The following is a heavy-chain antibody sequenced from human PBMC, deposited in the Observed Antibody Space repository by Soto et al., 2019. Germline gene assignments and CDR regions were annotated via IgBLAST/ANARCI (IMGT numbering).Heavy chain of an antibody. V-gene: IGHV3-23*01. CDR2: ISGSGGSK. CDR3: AKGDSSPPSDFDY. D-gene: IGHD6-13*01. Sequence: EVQLLESGGGLVQPGGSLRLSCAASGFTFSGYAMSWVRQAPGKGLEWVSAISGSGGSKYYADSVKGRFTISRDNSKNTLYLQMNSLRAEDTAVYYCAKGDSSPPSDFDYWGQGTLVTVSS. J-gene: IGHJ4*02. CDR1: GFTFSGYA.